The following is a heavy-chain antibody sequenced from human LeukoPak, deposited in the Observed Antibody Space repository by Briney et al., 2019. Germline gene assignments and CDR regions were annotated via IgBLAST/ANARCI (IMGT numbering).Heavy chain of an antibody. D-gene: IGHD5-18*01. J-gene: IGHJ4*02. V-gene: IGHV3-23*01. CDR1: GFTFSSSA. Sequence: GGSLRLSCAASGFTFSSSAMSWVRQAPGKGLEWVSGISGSGGSTNYADSMKGRFTISRDNSKNTLYLQMNSLRAEDTAVYYCANGGLWLPTRSDWGQGTRVTVSS. CDR3: ANGGLWLPTRSD. CDR2: ISGSGGST.